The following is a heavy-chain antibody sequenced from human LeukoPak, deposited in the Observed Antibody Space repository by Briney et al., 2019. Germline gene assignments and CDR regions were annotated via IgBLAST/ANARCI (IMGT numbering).Heavy chain of an antibody. CDR1: GYTFTSYG. Sequence: ASVKVSCKASGYTFTSYGINWVRQATGQGLEWMGWMNPNSGNTGYAQKFQGRVTITRNTSISTAYMELSSLRSEDTAVYYCAGGPPYYDILTGPNGYYYYMDVWGKGTTVTVSS. J-gene: IGHJ6*03. CDR3: AGGPPYYDILTGPNGYYYYMDV. CDR2: MNPNSGNT. D-gene: IGHD3-9*01. V-gene: IGHV1-8*03.